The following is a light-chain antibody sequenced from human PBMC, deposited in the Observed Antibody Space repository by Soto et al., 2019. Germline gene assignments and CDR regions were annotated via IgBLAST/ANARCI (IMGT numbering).Light chain of an antibody. CDR2: GAS. V-gene: IGKV3D-15*01. CDR1: QTVGSR. J-gene: IGKJ1*01. Sequence: EILLTPSPGTLSLSPGERATLSCRASQTVGSRLAWYQQKPGQAPRLLISGASSRATGIPDRFSGSGSGTEFTLTISSLQSEDFEVYYCQQYNNWHGTFGQGTKVDIK. CDR3: QQYNNWHGT.